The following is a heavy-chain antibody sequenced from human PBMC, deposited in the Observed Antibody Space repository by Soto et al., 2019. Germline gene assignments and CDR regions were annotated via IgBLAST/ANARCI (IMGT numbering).Heavy chain of an antibody. CDR3: ATDEVDY. CDR1: GFTFANHW. V-gene: IGHV3-74*01. Sequence: GGSLRLSCAVSGFTFANHWMHWVRQAPGKGLEWVSRMNSDGSTTDYADSVKGRFTVSRDNAKNTLYLQMNSLRAEDTAVYYCATDEVDYWGPGTLVTVS. CDR2: MNSDGSTT. J-gene: IGHJ4*02.